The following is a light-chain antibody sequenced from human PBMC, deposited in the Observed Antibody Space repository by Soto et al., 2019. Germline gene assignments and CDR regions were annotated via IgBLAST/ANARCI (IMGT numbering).Light chain of an antibody. CDR3: AAWDDNLSGVV. V-gene: IGLV1-47*01. CDR1: RYNIGTNY. Sequence: QAVVTQPPSASGTPGQRVTISCSGSRYNIGTNYVYWYQQLPGMAPKVLIHKNNQRSSGAPDRFSGSKSGTSAYLAISGLRSEDEADYYCAAWDDNLSGVVFGGGTQLTVL. CDR2: KNN. J-gene: IGLJ2*01.